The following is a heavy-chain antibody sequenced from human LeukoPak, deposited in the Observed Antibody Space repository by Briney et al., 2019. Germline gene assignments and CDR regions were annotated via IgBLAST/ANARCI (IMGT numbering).Heavy chain of an antibody. CDR1: GGSISGYY. CDR2: ISSSGST. V-gene: IGHV4-4*07. Sequence: PSETLSLTCSVFGGSISGYYWSWIRQPAGKGLECIGRISSSGSTNYNPSLKSRVTISVDTSKNQFSLKLSSVTAADTAVYYCARGRGYCDFWSGYYSNWFDPWGQGTLVTVSS. J-gene: IGHJ5*02. D-gene: IGHD3-3*01. CDR3: ARGRGYCDFWSGYYSNWFDP.